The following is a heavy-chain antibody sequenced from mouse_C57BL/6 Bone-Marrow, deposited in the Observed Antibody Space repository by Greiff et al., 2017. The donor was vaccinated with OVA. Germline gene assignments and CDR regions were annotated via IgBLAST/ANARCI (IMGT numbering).Heavy chain of an antibody. CDR2: IDPSDSYT. CDR1: GYTFTSYW. Sequence: VQLQQPGAELVMPGASVKLSCKASGYTFTSYWMHWVKQRPGQGLEWIGEIDPSDSYTNYNQKFKGKSTLTVDKSSSTAYMQLSSLTSEDSAVYYWARRIYYGSSYGLFDYWGQGTTLTVSS. D-gene: IGHD1-1*01. J-gene: IGHJ2*01. CDR3: ARRIYYGSSYGLFDY. V-gene: IGHV1-69*01.